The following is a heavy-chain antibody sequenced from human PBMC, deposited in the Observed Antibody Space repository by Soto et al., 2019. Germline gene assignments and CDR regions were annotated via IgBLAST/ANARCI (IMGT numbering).Heavy chain of an antibody. CDR3: ARVERGTVTTVVDAFDI. Sequence: QVQLQQWGAGLLKPSETLSLTCAVYGGFVSSGSYYWSWIRQPPGKGLEWIGEMSHSGGTHFNPSLKSPVTITVDTSKNQFSLNIYSVTAAATALYYCARVERGTVTTVVDAFDIWGPGTMVTVSS. CDR1: GGFVSSGSYY. V-gene: IGHV4-34*01. J-gene: IGHJ3*02. D-gene: IGHD1-1*01. CDR2: MSHSGGT.